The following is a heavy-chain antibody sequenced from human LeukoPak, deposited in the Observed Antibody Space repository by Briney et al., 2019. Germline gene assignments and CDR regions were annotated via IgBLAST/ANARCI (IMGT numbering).Heavy chain of an antibody. CDR3: ARGGAVAGLDY. CDR2: IYHSGST. Sequence: SETLSLTCSVSGGSISSSDFWWGWIRQPPGKGLEWIGYIYHSGSTYYNPSLKSRVTISVDRSKNQFSLKLSSVTAADTAVYYCARGGAVAGLDYWGQGTLVTVSS. D-gene: IGHD6-19*01. CDR1: GGSISSSDFW. V-gene: IGHV4-30-2*01. J-gene: IGHJ4*02.